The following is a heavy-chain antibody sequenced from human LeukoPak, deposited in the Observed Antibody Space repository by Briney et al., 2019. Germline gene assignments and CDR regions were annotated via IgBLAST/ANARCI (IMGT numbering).Heavy chain of an antibody. Sequence: PGESLRLSCAASGFTFSSYSMNWVRQAPGKGLEWVSSISSSSSYIYYADSVKGRFTISRDNAKNSLYLQMNSLRAEDTAVYYCARAGGSYGDWYFDLWGRGTLVTVSS. CDR1: GFTFSSYS. V-gene: IGHV3-21*01. CDR2: ISSSSSYI. CDR3: ARAGGSYGDWYFDL. J-gene: IGHJ2*01. D-gene: IGHD5-18*01.